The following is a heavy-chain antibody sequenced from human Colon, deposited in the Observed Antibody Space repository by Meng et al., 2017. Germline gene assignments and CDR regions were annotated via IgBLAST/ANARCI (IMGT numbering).Heavy chain of an antibody. CDR1: GGSISSSSYY. CDR3: AVWFGELLSGNWFDP. CDR2: IYYSGST. V-gene: IGHV4-39*07. Sequence: LQLQEPGPGLVKPSETLSLTCTVSGGSISSSSYYWGWIRQPPGKGLEWIGSIYYSGSTYYNPSLKSRVTISVDTSKNQFSLKLSSVTAADTAVYYCAVWFGELLSGNWFDPWGQGTLVTVSS. J-gene: IGHJ5*02. D-gene: IGHD3-10*01.